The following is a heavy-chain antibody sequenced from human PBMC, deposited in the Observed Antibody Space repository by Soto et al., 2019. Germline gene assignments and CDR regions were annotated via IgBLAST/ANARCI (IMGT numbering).Heavy chain of an antibody. CDR2: ISYDGSNK. Sequence: QVQLVESGGGVVQPGRSLRLSCAASGFTFSSYAMHWVRQAPGKGLEWVAVISYDGSNKYYADSVKGRFTISRDNSKNKLYLQMNSLRAEDTAVYYCARDYALFDYWGQGTLVTVSS. V-gene: IGHV3-30-3*01. CDR1: GFTFSSYA. D-gene: IGHD4-17*01. J-gene: IGHJ4*02. CDR3: ARDYALFDY.